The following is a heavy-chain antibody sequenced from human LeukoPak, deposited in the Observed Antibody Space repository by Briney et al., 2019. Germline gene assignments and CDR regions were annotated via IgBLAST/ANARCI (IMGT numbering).Heavy chain of an antibody. J-gene: IGHJ4*02. V-gene: IGHV1-2*06. CDR1: GYSFTGYY. CDR2: ISPYSGET. Sequence: GASVKVSCKASGYSFTGYYIHWVRQAPGQGLEWMGRISPYSGETKYGQNFQGRVTMTTDTSISTAYMELSRLRSDDTAVYYCARETSGSYSFDYWGQGTLVTVSS. D-gene: IGHD1-26*01. CDR3: ARETSGSYSFDY.